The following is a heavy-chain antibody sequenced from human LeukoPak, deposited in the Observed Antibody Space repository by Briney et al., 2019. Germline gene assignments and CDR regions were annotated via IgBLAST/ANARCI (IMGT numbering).Heavy chain of an antibody. CDR1: GGSFSGYY. D-gene: IGHD3-10*01. CDR3: ARQGPGYGSGSYYY. CDR2: INHSGST. V-gene: IGHV4-34*01. J-gene: IGHJ4*02. Sequence: SETLSLTCAVYGGSFSGYYWSWIRQPPGKGLEWIGEINHSGSTNYNPSLKSRVTISVDTSKNQFSLKLSSVTAAGTAVYYCARQGPGYGSGSYYYWGQGTLVTVSS.